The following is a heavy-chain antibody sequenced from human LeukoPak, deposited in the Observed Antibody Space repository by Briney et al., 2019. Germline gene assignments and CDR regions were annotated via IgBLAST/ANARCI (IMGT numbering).Heavy chain of an antibody. D-gene: IGHD3-22*01. V-gene: IGHV1-18*01. CDR1: GYTFTSYG. J-gene: IGHJ4*02. Sequence: GASVKVSCKASGYTFTSYGISWVRRAPGQGLEWMGWISAYNGNTNYAQKLQGRVTMTTDTSTSTAYMELRSLRSDDTAVYYCARGLSSVFAYYYDSSGYYPFDYWGQGTLVTVSS. CDR2: ISAYNGNT. CDR3: ARGLSSVFAYYYDSSGYYPFDY.